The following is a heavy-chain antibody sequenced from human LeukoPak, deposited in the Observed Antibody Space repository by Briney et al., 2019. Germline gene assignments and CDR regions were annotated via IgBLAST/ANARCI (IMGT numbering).Heavy chain of an antibody. CDR3: VREMGSGTHYCLEF. CDR2: INPSGSFV. D-gene: IGHD3-10*01. J-gene: IGHJ4*02. V-gene: IGHV3-64D*06. CDR1: GFTFSSSP. Sequence: GGSLRLSCSASGFTFSSSPMLWVRQAPGKGLEYVSSINPSGSFVSYADFAKGRFTISRDNWRNTLHLQMNSLTPDDTAIYYCVREMGSGTHYCLEFWGQGALVTVSA.